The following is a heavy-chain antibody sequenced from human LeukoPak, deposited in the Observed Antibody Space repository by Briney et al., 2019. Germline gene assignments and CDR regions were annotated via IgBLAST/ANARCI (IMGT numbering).Heavy chain of an antibody. J-gene: IGHJ6*02. CDR1: GYAFTIYG. D-gene: IGHD4-17*01. CDR2: IRAYNGDT. Sequence: VPSVKLSCKASGYAFTIYGISWGRQGPRQGLGWMWWIRAYNGDTNYAQNSQGRVTMTTDTSTSTAYMELRRLRSDDTAADSGARDRDGDYAGVDYYYGMDVWGQGTTVTVSS. CDR3: ARDRDGDYAGVDYYYGMDV. V-gene: IGHV1-18*01.